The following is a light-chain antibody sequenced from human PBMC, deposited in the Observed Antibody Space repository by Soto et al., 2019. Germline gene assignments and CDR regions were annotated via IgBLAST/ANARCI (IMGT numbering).Light chain of an antibody. CDR2: GAS. V-gene: IGKV1-39*01. J-gene: IGKJ1*01. CDR1: QSINRF. CDR3: QQSQITPWT. Sequence: DIQMTQSPSSLSASVGDRVTITCRASQSINRFLNWYQQKPGKGPNLLIYGASTLQSGVPLRFSGSGSGTDFTLTISSLQPEDFATYYCQQSQITPWTSGQGTKVEIK.